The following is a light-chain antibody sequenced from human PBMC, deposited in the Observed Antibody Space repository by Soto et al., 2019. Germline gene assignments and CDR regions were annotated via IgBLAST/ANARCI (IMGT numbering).Light chain of an antibody. CDR3: QQYNNWPPVYT. V-gene: IGKV3-15*01. Sequence: IVMTQSPATLSVSPGERATLSCRASQSVSSNLAWYQQKPGQAPRLLIYGASTRATGIPARFSGSGSGTEFTLTISSLQSEDCAVYYCQQYNNWPPVYTFGQGTKLEIK. CDR1: QSVSSN. CDR2: GAS. J-gene: IGKJ2*01.